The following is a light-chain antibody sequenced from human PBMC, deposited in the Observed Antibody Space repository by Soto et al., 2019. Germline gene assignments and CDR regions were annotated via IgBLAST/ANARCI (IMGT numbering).Light chain of an antibody. J-gene: IGLJ3*02. V-gene: IGLV1-40*01. CDR1: SSNIGAGHD. Sequence: QSVLTQPPSVSGAPGQRVTISCTGSSSNIGAGHDVHWYQQLPGTAPKLLIYGNTNRPSGVPDRLSGSKSGTSASLVITGLQAEDEADYYCQSSGSSLGGWLFGGGTKLTVL. CDR2: GNT. CDR3: QSSGSSLGGWL.